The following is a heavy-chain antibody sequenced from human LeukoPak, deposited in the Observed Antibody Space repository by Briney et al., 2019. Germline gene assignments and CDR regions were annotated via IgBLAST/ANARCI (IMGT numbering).Heavy chain of an antibody. CDR3: AXLXNMXKDVTPTYYMDV. CDR2: IYYSGST. D-gene: IGHD3-10*01. Sequence: SETLSLTCTVSGGSISSYYWSWIRQPPGKGLEWIGYIYYSGSTNYNPSLKSRVTISVDPSKIQFSLKLSSVTAADTAVYYCAXLXNMXKDVTPTYYMDVWGKGTTVTVSS. J-gene: IGHJ6*03. CDR1: GGSISSYY. V-gene: IGHV4-59*01.